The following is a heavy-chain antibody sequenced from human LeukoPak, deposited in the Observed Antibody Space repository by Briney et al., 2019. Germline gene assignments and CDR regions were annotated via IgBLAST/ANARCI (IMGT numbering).Heavy chain of an antibody. V-gene: IGHV3-48*03. CDR2: ISSSGSTI. Sequence: GGSLRLSCAASGFTFSSYEMNWVRQAPGKGLEWVSYISSSGSTIYYADSVKGRFTISRDNAKNSLYLQMNSLRAEDTAVYYCARDLDYYDSSGYYAHAFDIWGQGTMVTVSS. CDR3: ARDLDYYDSSGYYAHAFDI. CDR1: GFTFSSYE. D-gene: IGHD3-22*01. J-gene: IGHJ3*02.